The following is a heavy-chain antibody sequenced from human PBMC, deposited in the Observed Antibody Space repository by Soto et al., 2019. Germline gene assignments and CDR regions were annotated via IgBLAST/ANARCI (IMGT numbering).Heavy chain of an antibody. D-gene: IGHD4-17*01. CDR2: ISSRSDTL. J-gene: IGHJ3*02. CDR1: RFTFSAYA. Sequence: PGGSLRLSCEGSRFTFSAYAMNWVRQAPGKGLEWVSYISSRSDTLYYADSVKGRFTISRDNSKNTLYLQMNSLRAEDTAVYYCARGATVVTYDAFDIWGQGTMVTVSS. V-gene: IGHV3-48*01. CDR3: ARGATVVTYDAFDI.